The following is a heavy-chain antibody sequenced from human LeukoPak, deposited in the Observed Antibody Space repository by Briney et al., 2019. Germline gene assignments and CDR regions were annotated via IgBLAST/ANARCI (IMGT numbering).Heavy chain of an antibody. CDR1: GYTFTSYY. CDR3: ARGGQLVYYYYGMDV. CDR2: INPSGGST. J-gene: IGHJ6*02. D-gene: IGHD6-6*01. V-gene: IGHV1-46*01. Sequence: ASVKVSCKASGYTFTSYYMHWVRQAPGQGLEWMGIINPSGGSTSYAQKFQGRVTMTRDTSTSTVYMELSSLRSEDTAVYYCARGGQLVYYYYGMDVWGQGTTVTVSS.